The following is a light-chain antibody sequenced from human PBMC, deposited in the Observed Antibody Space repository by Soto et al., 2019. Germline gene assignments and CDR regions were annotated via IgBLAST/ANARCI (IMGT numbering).Light chain of an antibody. V-gene: IGLV2-14*01. CDR2: EVR. J-gene: IGLJ3*02. CDR3: SAYKAGSTRV. CDR1: MRDVGAYNL. Sequence: QSVLTQPASVSGSAGQSITISCSGTMRDVGAYNLVSWSQQHPGTAPKLIIYEVRNRPSGISSRFSGSRSRNTASLTISGLQSEDQGDYYCSAYKAGSTRVFGGG.